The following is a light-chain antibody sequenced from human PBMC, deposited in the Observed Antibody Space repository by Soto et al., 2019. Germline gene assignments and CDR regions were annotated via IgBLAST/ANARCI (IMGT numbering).Light chain of an antibody. J-gene: IGKJ3*01. CDR1: GRVPSSS. CDR3: QQYGTSPFT. Sequence: ILLTQSPGPSSLPPGARATLSCRPSGRVPSSSLAWYQQKPGQAPRLLIYSVSSRAAGIPDRFSRSGSGTDFSLTIRGLEPADFAQYYCQQYGTSPFTFGPGTRVNI. V-gene: IGKV3-20*01. CDR2: SVS.